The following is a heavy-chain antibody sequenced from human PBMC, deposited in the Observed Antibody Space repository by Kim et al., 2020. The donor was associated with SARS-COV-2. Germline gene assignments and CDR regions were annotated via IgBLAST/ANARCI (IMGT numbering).Heavy chain of an antibody. Sequence: GGSLRLSCAASGFTFSSYAMHWVRQAPGKGLEWVAVISYDGSNKYYADSVKGRFTISRDNSKNTLYLQMNSLRAEDTAVYYCARDSYDSSGYYWGQGTLVTVSS. V-gene: IGHV3-30*04. CDR1: GFTFSSYA. J-gene: IGHJ4*02. CDR3: ARDSYDSSGYY. D-gene: IGHD3-22*01. CDR2: ISYDGSNK.